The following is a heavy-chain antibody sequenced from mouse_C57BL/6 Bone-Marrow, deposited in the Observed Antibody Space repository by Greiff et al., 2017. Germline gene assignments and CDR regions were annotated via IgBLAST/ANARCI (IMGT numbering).Heavy chain of an antibody. CDR3: ARGGSWDYDVGFAY. CDR1: GYTFTSYW. CDR2: IDPSDSYT. J-gene: IGHJ3*01. V-gene: IGHV1-69*01. Sequence: QVQLQQPGAELVMPGASVKLSCKASGYTFTSYWMHWVKQRPGQGLEWIGEIDPSDSYTNYNQKFKGKSTLTVDKSSSTAYMQLSSLTSEDSAVYYCARGGSWDYDVGFAYWGQGTLVTVSA. D-gene: IGHD2-4*01.